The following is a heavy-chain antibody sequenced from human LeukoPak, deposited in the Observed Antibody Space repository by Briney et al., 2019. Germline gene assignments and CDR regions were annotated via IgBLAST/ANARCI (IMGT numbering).Heavy chain of an antibody. D-gene: IGHD5-18*01. V-gene: IGHV3-23*01. CDR2: ISGSGGST. Sequence: TGGSLRLSCAASGFTFSSYAMSWVRHAPGKGLEWVSAISGSGGSTYYADSVKGRFTISRDNSKNTLYLQMNSLRAEDTAVYYCATSGYSYGYVDYWGQGTLVTVSS. CDR1: GFTFSSYA. J-gene: IGHJ4*02. CDR3: ATSGYSYGYVDY.